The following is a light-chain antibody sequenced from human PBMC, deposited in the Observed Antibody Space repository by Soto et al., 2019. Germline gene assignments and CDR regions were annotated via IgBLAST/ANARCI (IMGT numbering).Light chain of an antibody. CDR1: QSVSSY. CDR2: DAS. V-gene: IGKV3-11*01. Sequence: EIVLTQSPATLSLSPGERATLSCRASQSVSSYLAWYQQQPGQAPRLLIYDASNRATGIPARFSGSGSGTDFTLTISSLEPEDVAVYYCQQRGNWPWTFGQGTKVEIK. CDR3: QQRGNWPWT. J-gene: IGKJ1*01.